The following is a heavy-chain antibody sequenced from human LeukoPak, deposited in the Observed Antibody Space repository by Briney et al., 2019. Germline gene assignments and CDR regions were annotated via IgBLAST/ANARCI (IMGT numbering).Heavy chain of an antibody. CDR3: ARGGGLDV. CDR2: ISGSGGTT. Sequence: GGSLRLSCAASGFTFSRYAMTWVRQPPGKGLEWVAAISGSGGTTYYADFAKGRFSISRDNAKNSLYLQMSNLRAEDTAVYFCARGGGLDVWGQGATVTVSS. J-gene: IGHJ6*02. CDR1: GFTFSRYA. D-gene: IGHD3-16*01. V-gene: IGHV3-23*01.